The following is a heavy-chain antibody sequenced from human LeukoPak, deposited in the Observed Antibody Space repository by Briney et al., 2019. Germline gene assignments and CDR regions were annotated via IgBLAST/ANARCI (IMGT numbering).Heavy chain of an antibody. CDR2: IVGSGGST. D-gene: IGHD3-9*01. V-gene: IGHV3-23*01. CDR3: SKWGDYDVLTGYYDSDF. Sequence: RTGGSLRLSCAASGFAFDIYAMSWVRQAPGKGLEWVSAIVGSGGSTYYADSVKGRFTISRDNSKNTLFLQMNSLRVEDTALYYCSKWGDYDVLTGYYDSDFWGQGTLVTVSS. CDR1: GFAFDIYA. J-gene: IGHJ4*02.